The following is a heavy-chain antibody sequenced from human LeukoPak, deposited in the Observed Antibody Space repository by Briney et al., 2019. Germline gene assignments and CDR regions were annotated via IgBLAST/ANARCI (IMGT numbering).Heavy chain of an antibody. J-gene: IGHJ5*02. CDR1: GGTFSRSA. CDR2: IIPVFGTS. D-gene: IGHD2-2*02. Sequence: SVKVSCKASGGTFSRSAISWVRQAPGQGLEWMGGIIPVFGTSNYAQKFQGRVTITADESTRTAYMELSSLRSEDTAVYYCARVTGGRYCSTTSCYMRGWFDPWGQGTLVTVSS. CDR3: ARVTGGRYCSTTSCYMRGWFDP. V-gene: IGHV1-69*13.